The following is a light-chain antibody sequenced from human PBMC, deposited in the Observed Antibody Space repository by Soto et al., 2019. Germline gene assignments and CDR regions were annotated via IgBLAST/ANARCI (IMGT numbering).Light chain of an antibody. J-gene: IGKJ4*01. Sequence: EIVLTQSPASLSLSPGERATRSCRASHSVSNFLAWYQQKPGQAPRLLIYGTSNRATGIPARFSGSGSGTDFTLTISSLEPEDFAVYYCQQHSSWPLTFGGGTKVDIK. CDR1: HSVSNF. CDR3: QQHSSWPLT. CDR2: GTS. V-gene: IGKV3-11*01.